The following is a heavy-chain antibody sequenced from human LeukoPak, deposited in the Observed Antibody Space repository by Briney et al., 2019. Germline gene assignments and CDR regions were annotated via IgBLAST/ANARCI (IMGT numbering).Heavy chain of an antibody. V-gene: IGHV4-59*12. CDR1: GGSISSYY. D-gene: IGHD3-3*01. CDR3: AREHLTIFGVVDY. J-gene: IGHJ4*02. CDR2: IYYSGST. Sequence: PSETLSLTCTVSGGSISSYYWSWIRQPPGKGLEWIGYIYYSGSTNYNPSLKSRVTISVDTSKNQFSLKLSSVTAADTAVYYCAREHLTIFGVVDYWGQGTLVTVSS.